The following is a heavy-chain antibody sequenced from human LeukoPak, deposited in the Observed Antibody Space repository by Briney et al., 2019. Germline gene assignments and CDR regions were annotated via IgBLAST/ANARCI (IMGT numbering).Heavy chain of an antibody. Sequence: GGSLRLSRAASGFTFSSYSMNWVRQAPGKGLEWVSSISSSSSYIYYADSVKGRFTISRDNAKNSLYLQMNSLRAEDTAVYYCARDRSWNDAFDIWGQGTMVTVSS. CDR3: ARDRSWNDAFDI. V-gene: IGHV3-21*01. D-gene: IGHD6-13*01. J-gene: IGHJ3*02. CDR2: ISSSSSYI. CDR1: GFTFSSYS.